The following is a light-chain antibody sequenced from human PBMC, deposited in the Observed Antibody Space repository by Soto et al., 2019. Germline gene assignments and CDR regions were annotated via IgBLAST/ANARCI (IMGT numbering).Light chain of an antibody. V-gene: IGKV3-20*01. CDR1: QSVSSRF. CDR3: HYYDDSPPFT. J-gene: IGKJ3*01. Sequence: VLTQSPGTLSLSPGERATLSCRASQSVSSRFLAWYQQKPGQAPRLLIYGASSRATGIPDRFSGSGSGTDFTLTISRLEPEDFAVNYCHYYDDSPPFTFGPGTKVDIK. CDR2: GAS.